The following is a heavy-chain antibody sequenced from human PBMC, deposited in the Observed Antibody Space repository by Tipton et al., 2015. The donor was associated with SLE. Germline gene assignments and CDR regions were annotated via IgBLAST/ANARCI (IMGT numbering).Heavy chain of an antibody. CDR2: IYYSGST. D-gene: IGHD4-17*01. J-gene: IGHJ4*02. Sequence: PGLVKPSETLSLTCTVSGDSVSRGYSWGWIRQPPGKGLESIGYIYYSGSTNYNPSLKSRVTISGDMSKNQFSLRLSSVTAADTAVYYCATLSLPYADYEMNWGQGTLVTVSS. CDR3: ATLSLPYADYEMN. V-gene: IGHV4-61*01. CDR1: GDSVSRGYS.